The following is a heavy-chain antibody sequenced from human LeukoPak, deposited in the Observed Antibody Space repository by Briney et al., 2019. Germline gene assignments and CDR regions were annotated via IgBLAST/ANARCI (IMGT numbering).Heavy chain of an antibody. CDR2: IKSKTDGGTT. J-gene: IGHJ4*02. CDR3: AKNAAVAGTIDY. CDR1: GFTFSNAW. Sequence: GGSLRLSCAASGFTFSNAWMSWVRQAPGKGLEWVGRIKSKTDGGTTDYAAPVKGRFTISRDDSKNTLYLQMNSLRAEDTAVYYCAKNAAVAGTIDYWGQGTLVTVSS. D-gene: IGHD6-19*01. V-gene: IGHV3-15*01.